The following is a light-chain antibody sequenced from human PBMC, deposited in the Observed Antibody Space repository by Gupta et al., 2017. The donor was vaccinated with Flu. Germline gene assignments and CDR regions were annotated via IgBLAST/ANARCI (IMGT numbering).Light chain of an antibody. V-gene: IGKV3-20*01. CDR1: QSVSSSF. CDR2: ATS. CDR3: QQYRHSPRLS. Sequence: TATLSCRASQSVSSSFLAWYQQKPGQAPRLLIYATSSRATGIPGRFSGSGSGTDVTLTISRLEPEAFAVYYCQQYRHSPRLSFGGGTKVEI. J-gene: IGKJ4*01.